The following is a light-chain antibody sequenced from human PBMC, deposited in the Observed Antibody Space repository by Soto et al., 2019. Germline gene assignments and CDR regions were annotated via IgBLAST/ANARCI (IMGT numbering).Light chain of an antibody. Sequence: EIVMTQSPGTLSLSPGERATLSCRASQSVSSSLLAWYQQKPGQAPRLLIYGVSTRATGIPDRFSGSGFGTDFTHTISSLEAEDFAVYYCQQYEVSPWTFGQGTKVEIK. V-gene: IGKV3-20*01. CDR1: QSVSSSL. CDR3: QQYEVSPWT. J-gene: IGKJ1*01. CDR2: GVS.